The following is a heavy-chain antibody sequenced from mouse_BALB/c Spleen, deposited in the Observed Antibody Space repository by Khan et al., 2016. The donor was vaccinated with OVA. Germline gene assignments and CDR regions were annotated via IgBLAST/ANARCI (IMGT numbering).Heavy chain of an antibody. V-gene: IGHV5-17*02. D-gene: IGHD1-1*01. J-gene: IGHJ2*01. Sequence: EVELVESGGGLVQPGGSRKLSCAASGFTFSSYGMHWVRQAPEKGLEWVAYISGDSSTIYYADTVKGRFTISRDNPKNTLFLQMTGLMSEDTAMYYCATSYYYGYYFDYWGPGTTLTVSS. CDR2: ISGDSSTI. CDR1: GFTFSSYG. CDR3: ATSYYYGYYFDY.